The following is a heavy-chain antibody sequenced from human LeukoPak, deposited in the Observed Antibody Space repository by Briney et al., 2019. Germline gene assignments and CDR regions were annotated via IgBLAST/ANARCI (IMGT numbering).Heavy chain of an antibody. CDR1: GYTFTTYW. Sequence: GEFLKISCKGSGYTFTTYWIGWVRQMPGNGLEWMGIIYPSDSDTRYSQSFQGQVTISADKSINTAYLQWSSLKASDTAIYYCARLYGRNFDYWGQGTLVTVSS. CDR3: ARLYGRNFDY. V-gene: IGHV5-51*01. J-gene: IGHJ4*02. D-gene: IGHD1-26*01. CDR2: IYPSDSDT.